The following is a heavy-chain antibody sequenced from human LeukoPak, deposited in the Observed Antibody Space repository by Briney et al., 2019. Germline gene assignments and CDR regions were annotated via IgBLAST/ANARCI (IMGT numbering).Heavy chain of an antibody. CDR1: GFTFSSYS. CDR3: ARFLLGTGAFDI. V-gene: IGHV3-48*02. J-gene: IGHJ3*02. CDR2: ISTSSTTI. D-gene: IGHD3-16*01. Sequence: SGESLRLSCAASGFTFSSYSMNWVRQAPGKGLEWVSYISTSSTTIYYADSVKGRFTISRDNAKNSLYLQMNSLRDEDTAVYYCARFLLGTGAFDIWGQGTMVTVSS.